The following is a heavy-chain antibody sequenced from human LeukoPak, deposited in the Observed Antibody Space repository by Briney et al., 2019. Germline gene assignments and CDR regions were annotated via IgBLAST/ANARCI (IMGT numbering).Heavy chain of an antibody. Sequence: GGSLRLSCAASGFTFTGYWMSWVRQAPGKGLEWVANIKQDGSERYYVDSVKGRFTISRDNAKNSLYLQMNSLRAEDTAVYYCASISSPIDCWGQGTLVTVSS. CDR2: IKQDGSER. V-gene: IGHV3-7*01. CDR1: GFTFTGYW. J-gene: IGHJ4*02. CDR3: ASISSPIDC. D-gene: IGHD3-3*02.